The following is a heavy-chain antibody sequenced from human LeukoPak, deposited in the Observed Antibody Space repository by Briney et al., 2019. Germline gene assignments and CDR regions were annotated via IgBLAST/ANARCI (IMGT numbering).Heavy chain of an antibody. J-gene: IGHJ4*02. Sequence: GGSLRLSCAASRFTFSNSGMNWVRQAPGKGLEWVSVINDSGDNTFYADAVKGRFTISRDNTKSTLYLQMSSLRVDDTAVYYCARSLKWNLVGFDYWGQGILVTVSS. CDR1: RFTFSNSG. CDR2: INDSGDNT. CDR3: ARSLKWNLVGFDY. D-gene: IGHD1-1*01. V-gene: IGHV3-23*01.